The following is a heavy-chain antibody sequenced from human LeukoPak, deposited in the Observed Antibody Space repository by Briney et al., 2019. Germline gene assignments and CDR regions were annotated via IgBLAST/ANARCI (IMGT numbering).Heavy chain of an antibody. CDR3: ARQTSSGGFDY. J-gene: IGHJ4*02. Sequence: PSETLSLTCAVSGASINSYYWIWIRQPAGKGLEWIGRIYTSGRTNYNPSLNSRLTMSEDTSKNQFSLKLSSATAADTAVYYCARQTSSGGFDYWGQGTLVTVSS. D-gene: IGHD3-10*01. CDR1: GASINSYY. CDR2: IYTSGRT. V-gene: IGHV4-4*07.